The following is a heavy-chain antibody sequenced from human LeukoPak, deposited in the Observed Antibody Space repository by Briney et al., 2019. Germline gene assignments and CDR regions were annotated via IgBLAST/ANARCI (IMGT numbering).Heavy chain of an antibody. CDR2: ISSSSNYI. J-gene: IGHJ4*02. Sequence: GGSLRLSCAASGFTFSSDSMNWVRQAPGEGLEWVSSISSSSNYIYYADSVKGRFTISRDNAKNSLYLQMNSLRAEDTAVYYCARDLRAEGVVPAAMDYWGQGTLVTVSS. CDR3: ARDLRAEGVVPAAMDY. V-gene: IGHV3-21*01. CDR1: GFTFSSDS. D-gene: IGHD2-2*01.